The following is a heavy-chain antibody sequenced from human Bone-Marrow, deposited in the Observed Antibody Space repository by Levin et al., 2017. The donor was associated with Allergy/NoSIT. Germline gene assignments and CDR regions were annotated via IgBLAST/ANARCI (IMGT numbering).Heavy chain of an antibody. D-gene: IGHD6-13*01. Sequence: GGSLRLSCAASGFTFSSYAMHWVRQAPGKGLEWVAVISYDGSNKYYADSVQGRFTISRDNSKNTLYLQMNSLRAEDTAVYYCARDAALWPLQQLGPLFDYWGQGTLVTVSS. CDR1: GFTFSSYA. V-gene: IGHV3-30*04. J-gene: IGHJ4*02. CDR2: ISYDGSNK. CDR3: ARDAALWPLQQLGPLFDY.